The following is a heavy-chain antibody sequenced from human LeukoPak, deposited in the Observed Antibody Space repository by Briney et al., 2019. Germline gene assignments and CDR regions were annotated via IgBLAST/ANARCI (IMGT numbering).Heavy chain of an antibody. CDR2: ISYDGSNK. Sequence: GGSLRLSCAASGFTFSRDSMNWVRQAPGKGLEWVAVISYDGSNKYYADSVKGRFTISRDNSKNTLYLQMNSLRAEDTAVYYCAKDHSSGWPWYFDLWGRGTLVTVSS. J-gene: IGHJ2*01. CDR1: GFTFSRDS. CDR3: AKDHSSGWPWYFDL. D-gene: IGHD6-19*01. V-gene: IGHV3-30*18.